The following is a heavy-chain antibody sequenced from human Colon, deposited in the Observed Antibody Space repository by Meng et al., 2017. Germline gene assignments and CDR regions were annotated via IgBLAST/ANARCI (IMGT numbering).Heavy chain of an antibody. J-gene: IGHJ4*02. CDR2: IRSKTDGGTL. D-gene: IGHD1-26*01. CDR1: GFTFSNAW. CDR3: VTSVWSGGYNPPPA. V-gene: IGHV3-15*01. Sequence: GEALKISCAAAGFTFSNAWMNWVRRAPGKGLEWVGRIRSKTDGGTLDYTAPVKGRFTNSRADAENTLDLQMKSRKTEDTAMYYCVTSVWSGGYNPPPAWGQGTLVTVSS.